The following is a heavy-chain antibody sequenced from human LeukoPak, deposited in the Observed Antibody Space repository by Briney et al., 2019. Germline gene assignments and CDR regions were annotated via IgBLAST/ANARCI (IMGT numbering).Heavy chain of an antibody. D-gene: IGHD4-17*01. CDR1: GGTFSSYA. CDR3: ARVEDYYGDYLTPFDY. V-gene: IGHV1-69*04. CDR2: IIPILGIA. Sequence: ASVKVSCKASGGTFSSYAISWVRQGHGQGLEWVGRIIPILGIANYAQKFQGRVTITADKSTSTAYMELSSLRSEDTAVYYCARVEDYYGDYLTPFDYWGQGTLVTVSS. J-gene: IGHJ4*02.